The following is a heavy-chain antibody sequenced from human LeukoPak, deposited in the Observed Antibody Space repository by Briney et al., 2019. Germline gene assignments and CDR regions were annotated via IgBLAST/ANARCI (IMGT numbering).Heavy chain of an antibody. V-gene: IGHV3-21*01. Sequence: PGGSLRLSCAASGFTFSSYSMNWVRQAPGKGLEWVSSISSSSSYIYYADSVKGRFTISRDNAKNSLYLQMNSLRAEDTAVYYCIPATHGGKRGVIYYWGQGTLVTVSS. D-gene: IGHD3-10*01. CDR1: GFTFSSYS. J-gene: IGHJ4*02. CDR3: IPATHGGKRGVIYY. CDR2: ISSSSSYI.